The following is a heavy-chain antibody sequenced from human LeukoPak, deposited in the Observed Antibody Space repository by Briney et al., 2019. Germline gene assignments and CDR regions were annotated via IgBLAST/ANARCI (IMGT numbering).Heavy chain of an antibody. CDR2: ISDSGDKS. J-gene: IGHJ4*02. CDR3: ARFFREWLYNFDY. CDR1: GFTFSSYA. D-gene: IGHD3-3*01. V-gene: IGHV3-23*01. Sequence: GGSLRLSCAASGFTFSSYAMSWVHQAPGKGLEWVSVISDSGDKSYYADSVKGRFTISRDNAKNSLYLQMNSLRAEDTAVYYCARFFREWLYNFDYWGQGTLVTVSS.